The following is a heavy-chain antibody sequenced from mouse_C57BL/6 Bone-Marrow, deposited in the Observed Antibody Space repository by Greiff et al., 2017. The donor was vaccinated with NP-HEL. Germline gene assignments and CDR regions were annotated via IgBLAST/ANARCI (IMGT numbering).Heavy chain of an antibody. Sequence: EVKLMESEGGLVQPGSSMKLSCTASGFTFSDYYMAWVRQVPEKGLEWVANINYDGSSTYYLDSLKSRFIISRDNAKNILYLQMSSLKSEDTATYYCARWDYDEVYAMDYWGQGTSVTVSS. CDR1: GFTFSDYY. J-gene: IGHJ4*01. CDR3: ARWDYDEVYAMDY. D-gene: IGHD2-4*01. CDR2: INYDGSST. V-gene: IGHV5-16*01.